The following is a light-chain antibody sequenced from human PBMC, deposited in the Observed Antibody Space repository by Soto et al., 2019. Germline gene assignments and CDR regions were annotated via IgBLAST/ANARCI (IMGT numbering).Light chain of an antibody. V-gene: IGKV3-20*01. Sequence: EVVLTQSPGTLSLSPGERAILSCRASQSVNSGYLAWYQQKPGQAPRLLIYGTSIRAAGIPDRFSGSGSGTDFTLTISRLEPEDFAVYSCQQYLASPPWTF. CDR3: QQYLASPPWT. CDR1: QSVNSGY. J-gene: IGKJ1*01. CDR2: GTS.